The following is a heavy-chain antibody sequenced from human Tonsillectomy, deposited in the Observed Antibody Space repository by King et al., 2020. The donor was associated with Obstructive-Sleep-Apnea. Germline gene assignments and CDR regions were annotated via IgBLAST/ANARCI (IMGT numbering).Heavy chain of an antibody. J-gene: IGHJ4*02. CDR1: GFTFSNSW. Sequence: VQLVESGGGLVQPGGSLRLSCAASGFTFSNSWMHWVRQAPGKGLVWVSRIFSDGSSTNYADSVKGRFTISRDNAKNTLYLQMNSLRAEDTAIYYCARGVISSWFGGGYFDYWGQGTLVTVSS. V-gene: IGHV3-74*01. D-gene: IGHD6-13*01. CDR2: IFSDGSST. CDR3: ARGVISSWFGGGYFDY.